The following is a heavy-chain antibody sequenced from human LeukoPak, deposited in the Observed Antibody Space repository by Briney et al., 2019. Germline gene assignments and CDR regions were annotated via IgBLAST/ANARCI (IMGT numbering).Heavy chain of an antibody. Sequence: SQTLSLTCAISGDSVSSNSAAWNWIRQSPSRGLKWLGRTYYRSKWYNDYAVSVKSRITINPDTSKNQFSLQLNSVTPEDTAVYYCARDRGAAAGRWYYYYGMDVWGQGTTVTVSS. V-gene: IGHV6-1*01. J-gene: IGHJ6*02. D-gene: IGHD6-13*01. CDR1: GDSVSSNSAA. CDR2: TYYRSKWYN. CDR3: ARDRGAAAGRWYYYYGMDV.